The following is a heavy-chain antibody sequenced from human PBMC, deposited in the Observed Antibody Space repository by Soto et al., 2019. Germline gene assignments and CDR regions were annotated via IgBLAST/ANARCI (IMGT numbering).Heavy chain of an antibody. CDR3: AKDRMGARGWFDP. J-gene: IGHJ5*02. D-gene: IGHD1-26*01. CDR1: GYSFGSFW. V-gene: IGHV5-51*01. CDR2: VYPDTSKT. Sequence: PGESLKISCRGSGYSFGSFWIGWLRQTPGKGLEWLGIVYPDTSKTKYNPSFLGQVTISVDRSLDTTYLQWTSLKASDSGVYYCAKDRMGARGWFDPWGQGTPVTVSS.